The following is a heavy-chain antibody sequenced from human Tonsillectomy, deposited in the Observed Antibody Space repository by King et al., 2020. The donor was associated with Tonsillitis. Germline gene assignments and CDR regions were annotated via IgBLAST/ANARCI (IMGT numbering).Heavy chain of an antibody. CDR1: GGSISSGGYS. CDR3: ARRIAVVPAANYYFDY. V-gene: IGHV4-30-2*01. D-gene: IGHD2-2*01. Sequence: LQLQESGSGLVKPSQTLSLTCAVSGGSISSGGYSWSWIRQPPGKGLEWIGYIYHSGSTYYNPSLKSRVTISVDRSKNQFSLKLSSVTAADTAVYYCARRIAVVPAANYYFDYWGQGTLVTVSS. CDR2: IYHSGST. J-gene: IGHJ4*02.